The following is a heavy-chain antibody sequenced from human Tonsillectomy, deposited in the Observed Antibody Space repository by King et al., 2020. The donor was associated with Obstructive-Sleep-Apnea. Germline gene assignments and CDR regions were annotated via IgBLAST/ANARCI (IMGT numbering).Heavy chain of an antibody. CDR1: GGSISTYY. Sequence: QLQESGPGLVKPSENLTLTCTVSGGSISTYYWNWFRQAPGKGLEWIGYIYYSGGTNCNPSLQSRVTISVDTSKNQISLNLRSVTAADTAVYYCARGGYYYFDYWGQGTLATVSS. J-gene: IGHJ4*02. CDR3: ARGGYYYFDY. D-gene: IGHD3-22*01. CDR2: IYYSGGT. V-gene: IGHV4-59*08.